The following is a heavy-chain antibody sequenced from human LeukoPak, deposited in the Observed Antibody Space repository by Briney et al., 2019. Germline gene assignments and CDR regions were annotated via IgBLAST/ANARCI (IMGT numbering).Heavy chain of an antibody. Sequence: ASVKVSCKASGGTFSSYAISWVRQAPGQGLEWMGGIIPIFGTANYAQKFQGRVTLTADESTSTAYMELSSLRYEDTAVYYCARDSIQLQLWAFDYWGQGTLVTVSS. V-gene: IGHV1-69*13. J-gene: IGHJ4*02. D-gene: IGHD5-18*01. CDR2: IIPIFGTA. CDR1: GGTFSSYA. CDR3: ARDSIQLQLWAFDY.